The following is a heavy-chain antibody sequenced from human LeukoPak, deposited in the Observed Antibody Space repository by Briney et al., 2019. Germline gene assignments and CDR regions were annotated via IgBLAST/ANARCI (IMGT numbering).Heavy chain of an antibody. J-gene: IGHJ6*03. D-gene: IGHD3-9*01. CDR3: ARDFKEHYDILTGPSYYYYYMDV. Sequence: SETLSLTCTVSGGSISSYYWSWIRQPAGKGLEWIGRIYTSGSTNYNPSLKSRVTMSVDTSKNQFSLKLSSVTAADTAVYYCARDFKEHYDILTGPSYYYYYMDVWGKGTTVTVSS. V-gene: IGHV4-4*07. CDR2: IYTSGST. CDR1: GGSISSYY.